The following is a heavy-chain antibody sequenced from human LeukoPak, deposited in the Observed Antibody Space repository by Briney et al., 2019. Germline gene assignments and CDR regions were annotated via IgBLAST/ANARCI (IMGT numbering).Heavy chain of an antibody. CDR3: ARAGIVGAPGISPTEMGTYYFDY. CDR2: ISSSSSYI. D-gene: IGHD1-26*01. J-gene: IGHJ4*02. CDR1: GFTFSSYS. V-gene: IGHV3-21*01. Sequence: PGGSLRLPCAASGFTFSSYSMNWVRQAPGKGLEWVSSISSSSSYIYYADSVKGRFTISRDNAKNSLYLQMNSLRAEDTAVYYCARAGIVGAPGISPTEMGTYYFDYWGQGTLVTVSS.